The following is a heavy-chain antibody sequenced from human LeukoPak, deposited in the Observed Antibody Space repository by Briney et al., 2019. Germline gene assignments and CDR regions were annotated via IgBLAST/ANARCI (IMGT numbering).Heavy chain of an antibody. CDR1: GGSISSYY. Sequence: SETLSLTCTVSGGSISSYYWSWIRQPPGKGLEWIGYIYYSGSTNYNPSLKSRVTISVDTSKNQFSLKLSSVTAADTAVYYCARHEHRPGFDYWGQGTLVTVSS. V-gene: IGHV4-59*08. CDR3: ARHEHRPGFDY. D-gene: IGHD6-6*01. CDR2: IYYSGST. J-gene: IGHJ4*02.